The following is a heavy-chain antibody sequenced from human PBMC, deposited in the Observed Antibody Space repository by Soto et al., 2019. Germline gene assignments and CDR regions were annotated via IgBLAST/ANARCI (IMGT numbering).Heavy chain of an antibody. V-gene: IGHV1-18*01. J-gene: IGHJ5*02. CDR3: AKDRPRLTQQLNGVS. Sequence: QIQLVQSGAEVKKPRASVRVSCKASGYTFSDHGFSWVRQGPGQGLEWLGWISAYNGATDYAQKFQGRVTLTTDTSTSTAYMELRSLRSDDTAVYYCAKDRPRLTQQLNGVSWGQGTLVTVSS. CDR2: ISAYNGAT. D-gene: IGHD2-8*01. CDR1: GYTFSDHG.